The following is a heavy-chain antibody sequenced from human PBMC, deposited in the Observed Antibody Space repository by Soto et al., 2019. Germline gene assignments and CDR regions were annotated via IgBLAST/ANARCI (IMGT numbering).Heavy chain of an antibody. J-gene: IGHJ6*02. V-gene: IGHV4-31*03. Sequence: PSETLSLTCTVSGGSISSGGYYWGWIRQHPGKGLEWIGYMYYSGSTYYNPSLKSRVTISVDTSKNQFSLKLTSVTAADTAVFYCARGGYYYYYGMDVWGQGTTVTVSS. CDR1: GGSISSGGYY. CDR3: ARGGYYYYYGMDV. CDR2: MYYSGST.